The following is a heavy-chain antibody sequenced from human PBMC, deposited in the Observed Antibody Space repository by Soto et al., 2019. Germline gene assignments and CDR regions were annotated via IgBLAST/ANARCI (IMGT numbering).Heavy chain of an antibody. V-gene: IGHV1-69*04. CDR3: ARDPDITGTTPVTHFDY. CDR1: GGTFSSYT. D-gene: IGHD1-7*01. J-gene: IGHJ4*02. Sequence: GASVKVSCKASGGTFSSYTISWVRQAPGRGLEWMGRIIPILGIANYAQKFQGRVTITADKSTSTAYMELSSLRSEDTAVYYCARDPDITGTTPVTHFDYWGQGTLVTVSS. CDR2: IIPILGIA.